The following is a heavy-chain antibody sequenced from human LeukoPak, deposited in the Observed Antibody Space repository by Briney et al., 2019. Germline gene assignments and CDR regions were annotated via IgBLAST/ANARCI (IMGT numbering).Heavy chain of an antibody. V-gene: IGHV4-59*12. CDR1: GGSISSYY. Sequence: SETLSLTCTVSGGSISSYYWSWIRQPPGKGLEWIGYIYYSGSTNYNPSLKSRVTISVDTSKNQFSLKLSSVTAADTAVYYCAREGSIVVVPAAPTPDYWGQGTLVTVSS. D-gene: IGHD2-2*01. CDR3: AREGSIVVVPAAPTPDY. J-gene: IGHJ4*02. CDR2: IYYSGST.